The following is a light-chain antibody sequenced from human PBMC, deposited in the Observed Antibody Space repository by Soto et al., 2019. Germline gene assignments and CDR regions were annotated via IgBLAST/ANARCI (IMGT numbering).Light chain of an antibody. J-gene: IGKJ4*02. CDR3: QQYNDWPPLT. CDR2: GAS. CDR1: QSVRNN. Sequence: IVMTQSPAILSVSPGESATLSCRASQSVRNNLGWYQQKPGQAPRLLIYGASIRATGIPARFSGSGSGTEFTLTISSLQSEDYAVYYCQQYNDWPPLTFGGGTKVEIK. V-gene: IGKV3-15*01.